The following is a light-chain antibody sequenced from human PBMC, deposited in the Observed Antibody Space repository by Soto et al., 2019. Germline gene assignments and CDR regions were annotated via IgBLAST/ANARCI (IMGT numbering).Light chain of an antibody. CDR2: RAS. V-gene: IGKV1-5*03. CDR3: QQYDNYSRT. J-gene: IGKJ1*01. CDR1: HSISNW. Sequence: DIQMTQSPSTLSASVGDRVTITCRAIHSISNWLAWYQQKPGKAPKLLIYRASNLEGGVPSRFSGSGSGTEFTLTISSLQPDDFATYYCQQYDNYSRTFGQGTKVDI.